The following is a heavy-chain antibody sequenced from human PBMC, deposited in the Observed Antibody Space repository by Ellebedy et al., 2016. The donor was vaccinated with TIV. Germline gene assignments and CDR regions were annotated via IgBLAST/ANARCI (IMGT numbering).Heavy chain of an antibody. Sequence: GGSLRLXXAASGFTFSSYGMHWVRQAPGKGLEWVAVISYDGSNKYYADSVKGRFTISRDNSKNTLYLQMNSLRAEDTAVYYCAKVGEGSGGSCPLDYWGQGTLVTVSS. CDR1: GFTFSSYG. CDR2: ISYDGSNK. J-gene: IGHJ4*02. V-gene: IGHV3-30*18. D-gene: IGHD2-15*01. CDR3: AKVGEGSGGSCPLDY.